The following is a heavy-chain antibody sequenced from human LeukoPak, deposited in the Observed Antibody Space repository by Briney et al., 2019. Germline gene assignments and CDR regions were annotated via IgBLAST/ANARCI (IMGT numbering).Heavy chain of an antibody. CDR2: IDPSDSYT. J-gene: IGHJ4*02. D-gene: IGHD3-22*01. CDR3: ARHELRYYDSSGYYYNY. Sequence: GESLKISCKGSGYSFTSYWISWVRKMPGKGLEWMGRIDPSDSYTNYSPSFQGHVTISADKSISTAYLQWSSLKASDTAMYCCARHELRYYDSSGYYYNYWGQRTLVTVSS. CDR1: GYSFTSYW. V-gene: IGHV5-10-1*01.